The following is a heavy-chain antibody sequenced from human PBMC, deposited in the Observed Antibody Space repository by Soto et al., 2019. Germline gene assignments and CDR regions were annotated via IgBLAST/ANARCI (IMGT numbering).Heavy chain of an antibody. D-gene: IGHD3-22*01. CDR2: INSDGSST. V-gene: IGHV3-74*01. J-gene: IGHJ4*02. CDR3: AKDLSYDSSGYAH. CDR1: GFTFSSYW. Sequence: GGSLRLSCAASGFTFSSYWMHWVRQAPGKGLVWVSRINSDGSSTSYAASVKGRFTISRDNSKNTLYLQMNSLRAEDTAVYYCAKDLSYDSSGYAHWGQGTLVTVSS.